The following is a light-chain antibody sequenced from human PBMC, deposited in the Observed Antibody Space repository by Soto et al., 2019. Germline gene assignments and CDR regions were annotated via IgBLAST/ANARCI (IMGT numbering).Light chain of an antibody. J-gene: IGLJ2*01. CDR1: SGSVGSNF. CDR3: QSYDSNSVI. Sequence: NFMLTQPHSVSGSPGKTITISCTRNSGSVGSNFVQWFQQRPGSAPTIVIYEDDQRSSGVPDRYSASIDRSSNSASLTISGLRTEDEADYYCQSYDSNSVIFGGGTSSPS. V-gene: IGLV6-57*04. CDR2: EDD.